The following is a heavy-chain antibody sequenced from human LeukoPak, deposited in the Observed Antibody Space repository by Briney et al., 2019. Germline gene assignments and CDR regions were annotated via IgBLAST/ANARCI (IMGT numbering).Heavy chain of an antibody. CDR2: IKQDGSEK. CDR3: VTGPLFDS. J-gene: IGHJ4*02. Sequence: PGGSLRLSCAASGFTFSSYGMSWVRQAPGKGLEWVANIKQDGSEKYYVDSVKGRFTISRDNAKNSLYLQMNSLRAEDTAVYYCVTGPLFDSWGQGTLVTVYS. V-gene: IGHV3-7*01. CDR1: GFTFSSYG.